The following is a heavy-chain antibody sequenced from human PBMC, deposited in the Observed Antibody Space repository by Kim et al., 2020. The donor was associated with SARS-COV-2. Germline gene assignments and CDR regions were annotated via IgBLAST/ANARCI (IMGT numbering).Heavy chain of an antibody. Sequence: SETLSLTCTVSGGSISSSSYYWGWIRQPPGKGLEWIGSIYYSGSTYYNPSLKSRVTISVDTSKNQFSLKLSSVTAADTAVYYCARVEGYGSGSSEYFDLWGRGTLVTVSS. V-gene: IGHV4-39*07. CDR2: IYYSGST. D-gene: IGHD3-10*01. CDR1: GGSISSSSYY. J-gene: IGHJ2*01. CDR3: ARVEGYGSGSSEYFDL.